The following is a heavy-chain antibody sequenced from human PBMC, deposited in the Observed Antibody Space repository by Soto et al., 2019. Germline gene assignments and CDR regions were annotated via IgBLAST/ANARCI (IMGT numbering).Heavy chain of an antibody. J-gene: IGHJ6*02. D-gene: IGHD2-15*01. V-gene: IGHV1-69*13. Sequence: GASVKVSCKASGGTFSSYAISWVRQAPGQGLEWMGGIIPILGTANYAQKFQGRVTITADESTSTAYMELSSLRSEDTAVYYCARGRSHRRRLGFYYYYGMDVWGQGTTVTVSS. CDR2: IIPILGTA. CDR3: ARGRSHRRRLGFYYYYGMDV. CDR1: GGTFSSYA.